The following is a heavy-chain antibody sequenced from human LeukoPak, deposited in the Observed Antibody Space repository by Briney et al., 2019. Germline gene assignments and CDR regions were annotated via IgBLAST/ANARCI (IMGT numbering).Heavy chain of an antibody. V-gene: IGHV3-53*01. CDR1: GFTVSSSY. D-gene: IGHD6-13*01. CDR3: ARDSAAGTLFDY. CDR2: IHSGGTT. J-gene: IGHJ4*02. Sequence: GGSLRLSCAASGFTVSSSYMSWVRQAPGKGLEWVSVIHSGGTTYSTDSVKDRFTISRDNSKNTLYLQMNSLRAEDTAVYYCARDSAAGTLFDYWGQGTLVTVSS.